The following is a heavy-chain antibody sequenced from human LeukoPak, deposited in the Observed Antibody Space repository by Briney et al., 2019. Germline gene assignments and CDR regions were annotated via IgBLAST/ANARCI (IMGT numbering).Heavy chain of an antibody. CDR3: ARGAAALFDY. Sequence: PSETLSLTCAVYGGSFSGYYWSWIRQPPGKGLEWIGEINHSGSTNYNPSLKSRVTISVDTSKNQFSLKLSSVTAADTAVYYCARGAAALFDYWGQGTLMTVSS. CDR2: INHSGST. CDR1: GGSFSGYY. D-gene: IGHD2-2*01. J-gene: IGHJ4*02. V-gene: IGHV4-34*01.